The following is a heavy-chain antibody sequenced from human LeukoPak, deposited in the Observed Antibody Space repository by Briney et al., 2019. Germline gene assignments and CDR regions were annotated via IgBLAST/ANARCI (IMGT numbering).Heavy chain of an antibody. CDR3: ARGGYKDF. CDR2: IHHSGVT. CDR1: GASISSDSW. V-gene: IGHV4-4*02. D-gene: IGHD3-10*01. J-gene: IGHJ4*02. Sequence: SGTLSLTCAVSGASISSDSWWNWVRQPPGKGLEWIAEIHHSGVTNYNPSLKSRVTISIDKSENQFSLKLNSVTAADTAVYYCARGGYKDFWRQGTLVTVSS.